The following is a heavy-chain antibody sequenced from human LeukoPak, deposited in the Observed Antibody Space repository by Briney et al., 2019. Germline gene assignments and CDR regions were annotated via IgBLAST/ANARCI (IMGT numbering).Heavy chain of an antibody. V-gene: IGHV4-34*01. CDR2: INHSGST. J-gene: IGHJ3*02. Sequence: SETLSLTCAVYGGSFSGYYWSWIRQPPGKGLEWIGEINHSGSTNYNPSLKSRVTISVDTSKNQFSLKLSSVTAADTAVYYCAAPLAHYDSCGYSAGTSGAFDIWGQGTMVTVSS. D-gene: IGHD3-22*01. CDR3: AAPLAHYDSCGYSAGTSGAFDI. CDR1: GGSFSGYY.